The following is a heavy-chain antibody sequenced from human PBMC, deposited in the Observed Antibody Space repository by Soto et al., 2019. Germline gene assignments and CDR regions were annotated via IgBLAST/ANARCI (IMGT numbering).Heavy chain of an antibody. V-gene: IGHV3-33*01. CDR3: ARDNTPATAKDV. J-gene: IGHJ6*02. Sequence: QVQLVESGGGVVQPGRSLRLSCAASGFTFSSYGMHWVRQAPGKGLEWVAVIWYDGSNKYYADSVKGRFTISRDKSKNTLYLQMNSLRAEDTAVYYCARDNTPATAKDVWGQGTTVTVSS. D-gene: IGHD5-18*01. CDR2: IWYDGSNK. CDR1: GFTFSSYG.